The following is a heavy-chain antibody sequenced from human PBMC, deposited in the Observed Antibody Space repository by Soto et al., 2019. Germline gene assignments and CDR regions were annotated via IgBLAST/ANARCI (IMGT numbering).Heavy chain of an antibody. Sequence: SETLSLTCTVSGGSISSSSYYWGWIRQPPGKGLEWIGSIYYSGSTYYNPSLKSRVTISVDTSKNQFSLKLSSVTAEDTAIYYCVTGGRTAGHVYHFDDWGQGALVTVSS. CDR2: IYYSGST. J-gene: IGHJ4*02. V-gene: IGHV4-39*01. D-gene: IGHD3-16*01. CDR3: VTGGRTAGHVYHFDD. CDR1: GGSISSSSYY.